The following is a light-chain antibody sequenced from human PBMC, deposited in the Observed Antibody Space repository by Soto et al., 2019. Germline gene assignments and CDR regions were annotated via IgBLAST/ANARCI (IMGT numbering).Light chain of an antibody. Sequence: EVVMRHSPAARSVPPGEGAHLSCRASQGIGDTLAWYQHKPGQTPRLLIYDTSTRATGVPARFSGSRSGTEFTLTINSLQSEDFAVYYCQRYNNWPLTFGGGTKVDIK. J-gene: IGKJ4*01. V-gene: IGKV3-15*01. CDR3: QRYNNWPLT. CDR2: DTS. CDR1: QGIGDT.